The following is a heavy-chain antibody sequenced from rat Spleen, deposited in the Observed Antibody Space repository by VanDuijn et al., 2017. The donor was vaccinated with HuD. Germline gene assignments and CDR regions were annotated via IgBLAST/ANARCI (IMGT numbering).Heavy chain of an antibody. CDR1: GYSIKSSY. CDR3: ARRRGTTDYLYYFDY. J-gene: IGHJ2*01. V-gene: IGHV3-1*01. Sequence: EVQLQESGPGLVKPSQSLSLTCSVTGYSIKSSYRWNWIRKFPGNKMEWIGHISYSGSTSYNPSLKSRISITRDTSKNQFFLQLNSVTTEDTATYYCARRRGTTDYLYYFDYWGQGVMVTVSS. D-gene: IGHD1-6*01. CDR2: ISYSGST.